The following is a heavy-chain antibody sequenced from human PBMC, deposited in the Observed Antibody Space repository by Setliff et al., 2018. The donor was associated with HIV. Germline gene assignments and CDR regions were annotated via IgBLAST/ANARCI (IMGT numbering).Heavy chain of an antibody. D-gene: IGHD2-15*01. CDR1: GFTFSDYN. CDR2: ISGTTNTI. Sequence: GGSLRLSCTGSGFTFSDYNMNWVRQTPGKGLEWISYISGTTNTIYYADSVKGRSTISRDNSKNSLYLQMSSLRDEDTAVYYCARDFRIIVPDVFDIWGRGTMVTVSS. V-gene: IGHV3-48*02. J-gene: IGHJ3*02. CDR3: ARDFRIIVPDVFDI.